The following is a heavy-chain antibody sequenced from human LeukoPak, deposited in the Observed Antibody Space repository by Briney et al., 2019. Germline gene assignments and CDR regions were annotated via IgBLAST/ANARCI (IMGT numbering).Heavy chain of an antibody. D-gene: IGHD2-15*01. CDR1: GFTFSDYY. J-gene: IGHJ4*02. Sequence: GGSLRLSCAASGFTFSDYYMSWIRQAPGKGLEWVSYISSSGSTIHYADSVKGRFTISRDNAKNSLYLQMNSLRAEDTAVYYCARVGGTKDIVVVVEYYFDYWGQGTLVTVSS. CDR3: ARVGGTKDIVVVVEYYFDY. V-gene: IGHV3-11*01. CDR2: ISSSGSTI.